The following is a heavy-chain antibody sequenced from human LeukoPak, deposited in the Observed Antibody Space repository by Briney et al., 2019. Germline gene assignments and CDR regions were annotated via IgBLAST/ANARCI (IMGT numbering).Heavy chain of an antibody. CDR1: GVTFSRHG. Sequence: GGSLRLSCAASGVTFSRHGMLWVRQAPGKGLVGGAVIWYDGSNKYYADSVKGRFTISRDNSKNTLYLQMNSLRAEDTAVYYCARDRCSSTSCYPLYYYYGMDVWGQGTTVTVSS. J-gene: IGHJ6*02. D-gene: IGHD2-2*01. CDR2: IWYDGSNK. CDR3: ARDRCSSTSCYPLYYYYGMDV. V-gene: IGHV3-33*01.